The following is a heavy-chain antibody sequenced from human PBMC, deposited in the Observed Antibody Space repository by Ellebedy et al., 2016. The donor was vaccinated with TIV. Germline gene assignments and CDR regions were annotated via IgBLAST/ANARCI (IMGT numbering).Heavy chain of an antibody. CDR1: GGSISSSHW. D-gene: IGHD5-12*01. CDR2: IYHSGST. CDR3: ARGYSGYDSYNWFDP. V-gene: IGHV4-4*02. Sequence: MPSETLSLTCAVSGGSISSSHWWNWVRQPPGKGLEWIGEIYHSGSTNYNLSLKGRVTISVDKSRNQFSLTLSSVTAADTAVYYCARGYSGYDSYNWFDPWGQGTLVTVSS. J-gene: IGHJ5*02.